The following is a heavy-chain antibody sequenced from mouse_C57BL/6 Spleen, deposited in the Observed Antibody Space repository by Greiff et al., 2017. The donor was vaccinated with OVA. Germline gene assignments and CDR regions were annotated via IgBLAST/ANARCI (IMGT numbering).Heavy chain of an antibody. J-gene: IGHJ3*01. D-gene: IGHD1-1*01. Sequence: VQLQQSGTELVKPGASVKLSCKASGYTFTSYWMHWVKQRPGQGLEWIGNINPSNGGTNYNEKFKSKATLTVDKSSSTAYMQLSSLTSEDSAVYYCAREGITTVGFAYWGQGTLVTVSA. CDR3: AREGITTVGFAY. V-gene: IGHV1-53*01. CDR2: INPSNGGT. CDR1: GYTFTSYW.